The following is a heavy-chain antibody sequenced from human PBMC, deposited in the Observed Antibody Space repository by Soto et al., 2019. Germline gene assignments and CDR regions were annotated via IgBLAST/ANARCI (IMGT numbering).Heavy chain of an antibody. CDR2: ISGSGGTT. V-gene: IGHV3-23*01. CDR3: AKSRGGKFDH. D-gene: IGHD3-10*01. J-gene: IGHJ4*02. CDR1: GFTFSSYS. Sequence: EVQLLESGGGLVQPGGSLRLSCSASGFTFSSYSMSWVRQAPGKGLEWVSSISGSGGTTYYADSVKGHFTISRDNSKNTLYLQMNSLRAEDTAVYYCAKSRGGKFDHWGQGTLVTVSS.